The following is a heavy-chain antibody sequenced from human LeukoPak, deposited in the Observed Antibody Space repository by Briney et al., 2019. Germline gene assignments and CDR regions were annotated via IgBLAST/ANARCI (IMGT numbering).Heavy chain of an antibody. CDR3: AKGGSDWFGNYFDY. Sequence: PGGSLRLSCAASGFTFSNYAMAWVRQAPGKGLEWGSAISGSGGSTYYADSVKGRFTISRDNSKNTLYLQMNSLRAEDTAVYYCAKGGSDWFGNYFDYWGQGTLVTVSS. J-gene: IGHJ4*02. CDR1: GFTFSNYA. V-gene: IGHV3-23*01. CDR2: ISGSGGST. D-gene: IGHD3-9*01.